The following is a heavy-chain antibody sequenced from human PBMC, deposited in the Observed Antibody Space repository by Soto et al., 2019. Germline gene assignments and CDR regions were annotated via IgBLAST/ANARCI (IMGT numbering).Heavy chain of an antibody. D-gene: IGHD3-10*01. CDR2: ISWNSGTI. CDR3: AKDRYYDGWGNMDV. CDR1: GFNFDDYA. V-gene: IGHV3-9*01. Sequence: GGSLRLSCAASGFNFDDYAMHWVRQAPGKGLEWVSFISWNSGTIVYADSVKGRFTISRDNVQKSLYLQMNSLRAEDTALYYCAKDRYYDGWGNMDVWGQGTTVTVS. J-gene: IGHJ6*02.